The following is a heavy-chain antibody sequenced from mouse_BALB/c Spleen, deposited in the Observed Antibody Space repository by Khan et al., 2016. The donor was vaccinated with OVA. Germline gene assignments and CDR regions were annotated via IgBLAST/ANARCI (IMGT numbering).Heavy chain of an antibody. Sequence: QVQLQQSGPGLVQPSQSLSITCTVSGFSLTSYGVHWVRQSPGKGLEWLGVIWSGGSTDYNAVFISRLNISKDSSKSQAFFKMDRLQDNDTAIYYCARNYDYDEGLAYWGQGTLVTVSA. V-gene: IGHV2-2*02. CDR3: ARNYDYDEGLAY. CDR2: IWSGGST. CDR1: GFSLTSYG. D-gene: IGHD2-4*01. J-gene: IGHJ3*01.